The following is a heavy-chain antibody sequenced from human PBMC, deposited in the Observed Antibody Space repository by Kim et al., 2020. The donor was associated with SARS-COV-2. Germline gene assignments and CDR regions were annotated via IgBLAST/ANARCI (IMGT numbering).Heavy chain of an antibody. Sequence: RVTISRDNSKNTLYLQMNSLRAEDTAVYYCAKDLYYYDSSGYYRGDYFDYWGQGTLVTVSS. V-gene: IGHV3-30*02. D-gene: IGHD3-22*01. CDR3: AKDLYYYDSSGYYRGDYFDY. J-gene: IGHJ4*02.